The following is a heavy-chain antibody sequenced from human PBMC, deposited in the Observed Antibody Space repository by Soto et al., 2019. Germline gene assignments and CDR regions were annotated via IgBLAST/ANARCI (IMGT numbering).Heavy chain of an antibody. CDR1: GFTFHDYP. CDR2: ISWNSGSI. D-gene: IGHD3-16*01. V-gene: IGHV3-9*01. Sequence: SLSLSCASSGFTFHDYPMHWVRQAPGKGLEWVSGISWNSGSIGYADSVKGRFTISRDNAKNSLYLQMNSLRAEDTALYYCAKGGAGHYYYYGMDVWGQGTTVTVSS. CDR3: AKGGAGHYYYYGMDV. J-gene: IGHJ6*02.